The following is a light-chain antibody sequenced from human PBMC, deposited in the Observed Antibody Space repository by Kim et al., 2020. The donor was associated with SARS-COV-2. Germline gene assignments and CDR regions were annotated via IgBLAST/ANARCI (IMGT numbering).Light chain of an antibody. J-gene: IGKJ4*01. Sequence: EIVMTQSPASLSVSPGERATLSCRASQSVASNLAWYQQRPGQAPRLLIYGASTRATAFPARFSGSGSGTEFTLTISSLHSEDFAVYYCQQYNNWPLTFGGGTKVDIK. CDR3: QQYNNWPLT. CDR1: QSVASN. V-gene: IGKV3-15*01. CDR2: GAS.